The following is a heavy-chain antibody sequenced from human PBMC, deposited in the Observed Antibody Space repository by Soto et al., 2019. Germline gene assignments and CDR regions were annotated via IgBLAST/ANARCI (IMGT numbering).Heavy chain of an antibody. D-gene: IGHD3-22*01. J-gene: IGHJ4*02. CDR1: GGTFSNYS. Sequence: QVQLVQSGAEVKRPGSSVKVSCTASGGTFSNYSISWVRQAPGHGLEWMGGIIPIFGTATYELKFQGRVTITADVSTSPACLPLSSLRSEDTAVYYCARVQEYYDNTDCHFGGQGTLVTVSS. CDR2: IIPIFGTA. V-gene: IGHV1-69*01. CDR3: ARVQEYYDNTDCHF.